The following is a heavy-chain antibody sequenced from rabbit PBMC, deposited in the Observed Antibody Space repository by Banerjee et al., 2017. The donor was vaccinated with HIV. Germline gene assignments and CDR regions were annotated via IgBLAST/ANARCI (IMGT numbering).Heavy chain of an antibody. CDR2: IDTADGET. Sequence: QEQLEESGGDLVKPEGSLTLTCTASGFSFSSGYDMCWVRQAPGKGLEWIGCIDTADGETYYASWAKGRFTISRASSTTVTLQMTSLTAADSATYFCARGNANAAGYADAVFSLWGPGTLVTVS. D-gene: IGHD6-1*01. CDR1: GFSFSSGYD. V-gene: IGHV1S45*01. CDR3: ARGNANAAGYADAVFSL. J-gene: IGHJ4*01.